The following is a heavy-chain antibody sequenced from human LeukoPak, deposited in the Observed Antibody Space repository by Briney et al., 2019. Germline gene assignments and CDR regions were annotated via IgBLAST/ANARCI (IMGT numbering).Heavy chain of an antibody. CDR1: GGSISSYY. Sequence: PSETQCLTCTVFGGSISSYYWSWIRQPPGKGLEWIGYIYYSGSTNYNPSLKSRVTISVDTSKNQFSLKLSSVTAADTAVYYCARSLAVAGSSDYWGQGTLVTVSS. V-gene: IGHV4-59*01. CDR2: IYYSGST. J-gene: IGHJ4*02. D-gene: IGHD6-19*01. CDR3: ARSLAVAGSSDY.